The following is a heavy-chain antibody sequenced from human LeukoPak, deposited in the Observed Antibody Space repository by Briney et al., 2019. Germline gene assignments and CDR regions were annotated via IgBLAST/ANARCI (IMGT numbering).Heavy chain of an antibody. CDR1: GGTFSSYA. D-gene: IGHD2-15*01. CDR2: IIPIFGTA. J-gene: IGHJ6*02. Sequence: ASVKVSCKASGGTFSSYAISWVRQAPGQGLEWMGGIIPIFGTANYAQKFQGRVTITADESTSTAYMELSSLRSEDTAVYYCARDLPKLLPPYYYGMDVWGQGTTVTVSS. CDR3: ARDLPKLLPPYYYGMDV. V-gene: IGHV1-69*13.